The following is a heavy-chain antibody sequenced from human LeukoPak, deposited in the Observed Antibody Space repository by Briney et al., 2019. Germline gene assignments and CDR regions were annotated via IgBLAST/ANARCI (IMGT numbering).Heavy chain of an antibody. Sequence: GGSLRLSCETSGFTFRSYAMHWVRQAPGKGLEWVSIIYSTGGKYYADSVKGRFTISRDNSKHTLYLQMNSLRAEDTAVYYCARGSDGWFAFDYWGQGILVTVSS. D-gene: IGHD6-19*01. CDR2: IYSTGGK. J-gene: IGHJ4*02. CDR3: ARGSDGWFAFDY. V-gene: IGHV3-66*01. CDR1: GFTFRSYA.